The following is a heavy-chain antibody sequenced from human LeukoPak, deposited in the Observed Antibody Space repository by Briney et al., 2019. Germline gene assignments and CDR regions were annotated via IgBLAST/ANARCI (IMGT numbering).Heavy chain of an antibody. CDR1: GSISGYY. CDR3: ARQKCTSTSCLTKNAFDI. Sequence: SETLSLTCTVSGSISGYYWSWIRQPPGKGLEWIGCIYTSGSTNYNPSLESRVTISVDTSKNQFSLDLSSVTAADTAVYYCARQKCTSTSCLTKNAFDIWGQGTMVTVSS. CDR2: IYTSGST. D-gene: IGHD2-2*01. V-gene: IGHV4-4*09. J-gene: IGHJ3*02.